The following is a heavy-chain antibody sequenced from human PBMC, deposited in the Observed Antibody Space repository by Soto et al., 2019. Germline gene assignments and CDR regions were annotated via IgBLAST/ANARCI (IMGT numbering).Heavy chain of an antibody. CDR1: WYTFTSYA. D-gene: IGHD3-3*01. Sequence: GAPVKVSCKGSWYTFTSYAMHWVGQGPGKRLEWMGWINAGNGNTKYSQKFQGRVTITRDTSASTAYMELSSLRSEDTAVYYCARAPVGTIFGVVTVGWDYWGQGTLVTVSS. J-gene: IGHJ4*02. V-gene: IGHV1-3*01. CDR2: INAGNGNT. CDR3: ARAPVGTIFGVVTVGWDY.